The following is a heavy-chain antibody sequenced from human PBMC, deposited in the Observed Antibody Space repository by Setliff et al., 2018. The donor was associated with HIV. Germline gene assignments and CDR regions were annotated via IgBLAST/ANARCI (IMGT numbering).Heavy chain of an antibody. J-gene: IGHJ3*01. CDR3: ARDDSIVLVPAIMRGDGFDF. CDR1: GASVSSNSYY. Sequence: SETLSLTCSVSGASVSSNSYYWAWIRQPPGKGLEWIGSIYYTGNTKYNPSLESRVTFSIDTSENQFSLRLASVTAADTAIYYCARDDSIVLVPAIMRGDGFDFWGQGRMVTVSS. D-gene: IGHD2-2*01. V-gene: IGHV4-39*07. CDR2: IYYTGNT.